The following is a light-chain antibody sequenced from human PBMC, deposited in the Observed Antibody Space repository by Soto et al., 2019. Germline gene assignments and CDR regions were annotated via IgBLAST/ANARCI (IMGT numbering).Light chain of an antibody. CDR3: TSFTSRHTYV. CDR1: SSDVGGYNY. CDR2: DVS. Sequence: QSALTQPASVSGSPGQSITISCTGTSSDVGGYNYVSWYQQHPDKAPILMIYDVSNRPSGVSDRFSGSKSGDTASLTISGLQAEDEADYYCTSFTSRHTYVFGTGTKVTVL. J-gene: IGLJ1*01. V-gene: IGLV2-14*03.